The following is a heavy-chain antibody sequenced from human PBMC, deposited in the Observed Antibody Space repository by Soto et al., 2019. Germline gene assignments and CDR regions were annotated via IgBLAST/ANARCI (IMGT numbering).Heavy chain of an antibody. J-gene: IGHJ4*02. Sequence: GSLRLSCAASGFTFSSYAMSWVRQAPVKGLEWVSAISGSGGSTYYADSVKGRFTISRDNSKNTLYLQMNSLRAEDTAVYYCAKDSPTDYVYIWGPTGYFDYWGQEALLTVSS. CDR3: AKDSPTDYVYIWGPTGYFDY. CDR2: ISGSGGST. V-gene: IGHV3-23*01. D-gene: IGHD3-16*01. CDR1: GFTFSSYA.